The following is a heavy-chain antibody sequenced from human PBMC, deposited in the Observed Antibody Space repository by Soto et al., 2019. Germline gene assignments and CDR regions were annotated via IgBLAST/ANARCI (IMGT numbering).Heavy chain of an antibody. CDR2: ISWNSGSI. V-gene: IGHV3-9*01. CDR1: GFTFDDYA. CDR3: AKDSIGRRGFDY. Sequence: EVQLVESGGGLVQPGRSLRLSCAASGFTFDDYAMHWVWQAPGKGLEWVSGISWNSGSIGYADSVKGRFTISRDNAKNSLYLQMNSLRAEDTALYYCAKDSIGRRGFDYWGQGTLVTVSS. J-gene: IGHJ4*02.